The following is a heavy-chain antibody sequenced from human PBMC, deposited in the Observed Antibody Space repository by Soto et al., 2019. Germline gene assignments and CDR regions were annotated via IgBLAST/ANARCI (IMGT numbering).Heavy chain of an antibody. CDR3: ARDRDTVVTPSYAFDI. D-gene: IGHD2-21*02. V-gene: IGHV4-31*03. CDR2: IYYSGST. J-gene: IGHJ3*02. Sequence: QVQLQESGPGLVKPSQTLSLTCTVSGGSISSGGYYWSWIRQHPGKGLEWIGYIYYSGSTYYNPSLKSRVTRSVDTSKNQFSLKLSSVTAADTAVYYCARDRDTVVTPSYAFDIWGQGTMVTVSS. CDR1: GGSISSGGYY.